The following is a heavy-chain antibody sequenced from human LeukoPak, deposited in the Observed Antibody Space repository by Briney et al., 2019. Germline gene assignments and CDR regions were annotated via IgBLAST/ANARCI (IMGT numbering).Heavy chain of an antibody. CDR2: INHSGST. J-gene: IGHJ6*03. Sequence: SETLSLTCAVYGGSFSGYYWSWIRQPPGKGLEWIGEINHSGSTNYNPPLKSRVTISVDTSKNQFSLKLSSVTAADTAMYYCAREKIGTGTILGKDYYYMDVWGKGTTVTVSS. CDR1: GGSFSGYY. V-gene: IGHV4-34*01. D-gene: IGHD1-1*01. CDR3: AREKIGTGTILGKDYYYMDV.